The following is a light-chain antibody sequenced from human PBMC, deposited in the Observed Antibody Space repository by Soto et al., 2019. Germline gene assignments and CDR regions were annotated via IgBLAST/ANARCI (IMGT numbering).Light chain of an antibody. V-gene: IGKV3-15*01. CDR3: QQYNNWPPMA. CDR2: GAS. Sequence: EIVMTQSPATLSVSPGERATLSCRASQSVSSNLAWYQQKPGQAPRLLIYGASTRATGIPARFSGSRSGTEFTFTISSLQSEDFAVYYYQQYNNWPPMALGQGTKVEIK. CDR1: QSVSSN. J-gene: IGKJ1*01.